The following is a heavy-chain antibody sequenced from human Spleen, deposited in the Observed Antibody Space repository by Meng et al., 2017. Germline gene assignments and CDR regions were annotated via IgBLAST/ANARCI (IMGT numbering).Heavy chain of an antibody. Sequence: ASVKVSCKASGYTFTSYAMNWVRQAPGQGLEWMGWINTNTGNPTYAQGFTGRFVFSLDTSVSTAYLQISSLKAEDTAVYYCARDIATWYYYYGMDVWGQGTTVTVSS. CDR3: ARDIATWYYYYGMDV. J-gene: IGHJ6*02. CDR1: GYTFTSYA. D-gene: IGHD1-26*01. CDR2: INTNTGNP. V-gene: IGHV7-4-1*02.